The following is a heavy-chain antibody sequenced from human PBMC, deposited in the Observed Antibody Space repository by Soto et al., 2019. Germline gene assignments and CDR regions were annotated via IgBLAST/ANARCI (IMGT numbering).Heavy chain of an antibody. J-gene: IGHJ3*02. CDR2: ISGSGGST. CDR1: GFTFSSYA. D-gene: IGHD2-8*02. CDR3: AKDLGCTGEVVDAFDI. Sequence: GGSLRLSCAASGFTFSSYAMSWVRQAPGKGLEWVSAISGSGGSTYYADSEKGRFTISRDNSKNTLYLQMNSLRAEDTAVYDCAKDLGCTGEVVDAFDIWGQGKMVTVSS. V-gene: IGHV3-23*01.